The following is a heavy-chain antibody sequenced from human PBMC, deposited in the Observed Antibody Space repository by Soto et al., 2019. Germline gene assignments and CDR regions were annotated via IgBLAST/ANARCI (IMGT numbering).Heavy chain of an antibody. J-gene: IGHJ5*02. CDR3: ATLPPRIVVMTTEISS. Sequence: PSETLSLTCTVSGGSISSSSYYWGWIRQPPGKGLEWIGSIYYSGSTYYNPSLKSRVTISVDTSKNQFSLKLSSVTAADTAVYYCATLPPRIVVMTTEISSWGQGTLVTVSS. CDR1: GGSISSSSYY. D-gene: IGHD2-21*02. CDR2: IYYSGST. V-gene: IGHV4-39*07.